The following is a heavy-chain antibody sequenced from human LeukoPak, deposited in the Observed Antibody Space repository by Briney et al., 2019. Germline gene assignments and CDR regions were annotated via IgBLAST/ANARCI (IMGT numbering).Heavy chain of an antibody. CDR2: INHSGST. D-gene: IGHD3-22*01. V-gene: IGHV4-34*01. Sequence: SETLSLTCAVYGGSFSGYYWSWIRLPPGKGLEWIGEINHSGSTNYNPSLKSRVTISVDTSKNQFSLKLSSVTAADTAVYYCARGLDSSGPIRLFDPWGQGTLVTVSS. CDR3: ARGLDSSGPIRLFDP. CDR1: GGSFSGYY. J-gene: IGHJ5*02.